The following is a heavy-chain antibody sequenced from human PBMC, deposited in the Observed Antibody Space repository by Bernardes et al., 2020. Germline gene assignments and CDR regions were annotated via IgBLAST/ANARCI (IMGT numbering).Heavy chain of an antibody. V-gene: IGHV3-23*01. J-gene: IGHJ3*02. Sequence: GGSLRLSCAASGFTFSSYAFSWVRQAPGKGLEWVSAISDSGIKTYYADSVKGRFTISRDSSNNTLYLQMNSLRVEDTAVYYCGRRRWGWSDLGAYDIWGKGRMVTVSS. D-gene: IGHD1-1*01. CDR3: GRRRWGWSDLGAYDI. CDR2: ISDSGIKT. CDR1: GFTFSSYA.